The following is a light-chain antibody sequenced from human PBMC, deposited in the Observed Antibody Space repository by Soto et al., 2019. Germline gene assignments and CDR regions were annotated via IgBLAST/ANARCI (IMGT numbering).Light chain of an antibody. CDR3: QQYVNSPIT. CDR2: DAS. CDR1: QTVGRNY. V-gene: IGKV3-20*01. J-gene: IGKJ5*01. Sequence: EIVLTQSPGSLSLFPGERATLSCRASQTVGRNYLAWFHQKPGQAPRLLIYDASTRATGIPDKFGGSGSGTDFTLTISRLEPEDFAVYYCQQYVNSPITFGQGTRLEIK.